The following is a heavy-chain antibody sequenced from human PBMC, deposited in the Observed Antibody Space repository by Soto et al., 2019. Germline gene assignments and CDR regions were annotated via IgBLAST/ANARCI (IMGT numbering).Heavy chain of an antibody. CDR3: ARQPESTSYFDY. V-gene: IGHV4-39*01. D-gene: IGHD2-2*01. Sequence: QLQLQESGPGLVRSSETLSLTCSVSGASISTSSDFWGWIRQAPGKGLEWIGNVYQSGTTRLNPSLKSRVSIFVDRSKNQFYLELNSAPAADRAVYYCARQPESTSYFDYWGQGILVTVSS. J-gene: IGHJ4*02. CDR1: GASISTSSDF. CDR2: VYQSGTT.